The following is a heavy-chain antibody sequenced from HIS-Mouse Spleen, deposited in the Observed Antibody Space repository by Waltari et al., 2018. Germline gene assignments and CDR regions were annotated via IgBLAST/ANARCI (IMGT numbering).Heavy chain of an antibody. J-gene: IGHJ3*02. CDR1: GGSFSGYY. D-gene: IGHD6-19*01. Sequence: QVQLQQWGAGLLKPSETLSLTCAVYGGSFSGYYLSWLRPPPGKGLEWIGEIKHSGSTNYNPSLKSRVTISVDTSKNQFSLKLSSVTAADTAVYYCARGRGSSGWYDAFDIWGQGTMVTVSS. V-gene: IGHV4-34*01. CDR3: ARGRGSSGWYDAFDI. CDR2: IKHSGST.